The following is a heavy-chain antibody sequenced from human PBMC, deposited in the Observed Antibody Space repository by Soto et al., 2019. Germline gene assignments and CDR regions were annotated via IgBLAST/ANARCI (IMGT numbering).Heavy chain of an antibody. CDR3: ARGSGDPDSDWLDP. CDR2: ISANNGNT. CDR1: GGTFSSYT. J-gene: IGHJ5*02. V-gene: IGHV1-18*01. Sequence: GASVKVSCKASGGTFSSYTISWVRQAPGQGLEWMGRISANNGNTNYAQKLQGRVTMTTDTSTSTAYMELRSLRSDDTAVYYCARGSGDPDSDWLDPWGQGTLVTVSS.